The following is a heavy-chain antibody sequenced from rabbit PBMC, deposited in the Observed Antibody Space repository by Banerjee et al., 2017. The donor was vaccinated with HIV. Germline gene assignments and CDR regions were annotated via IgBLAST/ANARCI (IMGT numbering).Heavy chain of an antibody. Sequence: QQQLEESGGGLVKPEGSLTLTCTASGFSFSNKYVMFWVRQAPGKGLEWIACIYAGSSGSTYYATWAKGRFTISKTSSTTVTLQMTSLTAADTATYFCARDLAGVIGWNFGLWGPGTLVTVS. CDR1: GFSFSNKYV. J-gene: IGHJ4*01. D-gene: IGHD4-1*01. CDR3: ARDLAGVIGWNFGL. CDR2: IYAGSSGST. V-gene: IGHV1S45*01.